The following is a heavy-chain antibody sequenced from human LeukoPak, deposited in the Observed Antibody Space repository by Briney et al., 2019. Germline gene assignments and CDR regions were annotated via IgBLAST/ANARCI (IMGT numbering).Heavy chain of an antibody. V-gene: IGHV1-69*04. CDR3: AREGGLNWFDP. CDR1: GGTFSSYA. J-gene: IGHJ5*02. Sequence: GASVKVSCKASGGTFSSYAISWVRQAPGQGLEWMGRIIPILGIANYAQKFQGRVTITADKSTSTAYMELSSLRSEDTAVYYCAREGGLNWFDPWGQGTLVTVSS. CDR2: IIPILGIA.